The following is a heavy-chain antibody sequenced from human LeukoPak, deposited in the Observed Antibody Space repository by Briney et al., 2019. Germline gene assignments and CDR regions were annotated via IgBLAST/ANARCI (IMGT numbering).Heavy chain of an antibody. D-gene: IGHD3-22*01. J-gene: IGHJ6*02. Sequence: ASVTVSCKASGYTFTGYYMHWVGQAPGQGLEGMGWINPNSGGTNYAQKFQGRVTMTRDTSISTAYMEASRLRADDTAVYYCPRGRSSTMIVVVTDGMDVWGQGTTVTVSS. CDR3: PRGRSSTMIVVVTDGMDV. V-gene: IGHV1-2*02. CDR1: GYTFTGYY. CDR2: INPNSGGT.